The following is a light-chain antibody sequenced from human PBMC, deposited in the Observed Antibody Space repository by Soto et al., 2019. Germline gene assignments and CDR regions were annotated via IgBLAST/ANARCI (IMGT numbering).Light chain of an antibody. CDR2: KAS. V-gene: IGKV1-5*03. CDR3: QQCGSSSN. Sequence: DIQMTQSPSTRSGSVVERVTITFRASQTISSWLAWYQQKPGKAPKLLIYKASTLKSGVPSRFSGSGSGREFTLTISRLEPEDFAVYYCQQCGSSSNFGQGTRLEIK. CDR1: QTISSW. J-gene: IGKJ5*01.